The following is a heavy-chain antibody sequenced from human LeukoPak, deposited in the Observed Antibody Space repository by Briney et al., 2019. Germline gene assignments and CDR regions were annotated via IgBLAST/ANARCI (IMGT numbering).Heavy chain of an antibody. CDR1: GGSISSYY. V-gene: IGHV4-59*12. Sequence: SETLSLTCTVSGGSISSYYWSWIRQPPGKGLEWIGYIYYSGSTYYNSSLESRVTISVDTSKNQFSLKLSSVTAADTAIYYCARRYYENWFDPWGQGTLVTVSS. CDR2: IYYSGST. CDR3: ARRYYENWFDP. D-gene: IGHD1-26*01. J-gene: IGHJ5*02.